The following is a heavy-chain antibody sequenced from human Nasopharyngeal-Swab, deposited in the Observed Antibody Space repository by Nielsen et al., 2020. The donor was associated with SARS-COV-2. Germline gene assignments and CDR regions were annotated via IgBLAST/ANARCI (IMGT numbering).Heavy chain of an antibody. CDR1: GFTFSSYA. J-gene: IGHJ4*02. CDR3: ARDPGGFWSSYFDY. V-gene: IGHV3-30*04. D-gene: IGHD3-3*01. Sequence: GGSLRLSCAASGFTFSSYAMHWVRQAPGKGLEWVAVISYDGSNKYYADSVKGRFTISRDNSKNTLYLQMNSLRAEDTAVYYCARDPGGFWSSYFDYWGQGTLVTVSS. CDR2: ISYDGSNK.